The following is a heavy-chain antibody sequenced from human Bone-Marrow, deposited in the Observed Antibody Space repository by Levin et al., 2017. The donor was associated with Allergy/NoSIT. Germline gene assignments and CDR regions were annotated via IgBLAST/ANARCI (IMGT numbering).Heavy chain of an antibody. J-gene: IGHJ4*02. D-gene: IGHD5-24*01. CDR1: GFTFSNAW. V-gene: IGHV3-15*01. CDR3: TTDCGRWLWGGMCDY. Sequence: GGSLRLSCAASGFTFSNAWMSWVRQAPGKGLEWVGRIKSKTDGGTTDYAAPVKGRFTISRDDSKNTLYLQMNSLKTEDTAVYYCTTDCGRWLWGGMCDYWGQGTLVTVSS. CDR2: IKSKTDGGTT.